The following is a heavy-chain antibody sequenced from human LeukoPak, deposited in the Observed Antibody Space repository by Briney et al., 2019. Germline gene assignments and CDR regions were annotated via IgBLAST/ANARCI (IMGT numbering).Heavy chain of an antibody. Sequence: SETLSLTYTVPGGSISSGSYYWSWIRQPSGKGLEWIGRIYTSGSTNYNPSLKRRVTILVDTSRNRFSLTLTSVTAVHTALYYCAREVSEHPRYYYYYYMEDWGKGTTVTVAS. J-gene: IGHJ6*03. V-gene: IGHV4-61*02. CDR3: AREVSEHPRYYYYYYMED. D-gene: IGHD1-14*01. CDR1: GGSISSGSYY. CDR2: IYTSGST.